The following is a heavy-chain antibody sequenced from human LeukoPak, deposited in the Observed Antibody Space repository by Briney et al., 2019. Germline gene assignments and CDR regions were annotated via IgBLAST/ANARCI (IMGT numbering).Heavy chain of an antibody. CDR2: ISHDGNT. D-gene: IGHD1-1*01. Sequence: PSETLSLTCAVYGESFSDYYWSWIRQPPEKGLEWIGQISHDGNTNYNQSLKSRVTLSTDTSKNQFSLRLTSVTTADTAIYYCARRRDWNDVLDPWGQGTPVTVSS. CDR3: ARRRDWNDVLDP. J-gene: IGHJ5*02. V-gene: IGHV4-34*01. CDR1: GESFSDYY.